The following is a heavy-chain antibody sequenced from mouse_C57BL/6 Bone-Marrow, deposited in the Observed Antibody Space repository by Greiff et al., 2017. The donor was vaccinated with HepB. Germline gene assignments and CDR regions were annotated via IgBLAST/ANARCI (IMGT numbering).Heavy chain of an antibody. D-gene: IGHD1-1*01. V-gene: IGHV1-15*01. CDR1: GYTFTDYE. Sequence: VKLQESGAELVRPGASVTLSCKASGYTFTDYEMHWVKQTPVHGLEWIGAIDPETGGNAYNQKFKGKAILTADKSSSTAYMELRSLTSEDSAVYYCTRWVTVVATDYYAMDYWGQGTSVTVSS. CDR3: TRWVTVVATDYYAMDY. J-gene: IGHJ4*01. CDR2: IDPETGGN.